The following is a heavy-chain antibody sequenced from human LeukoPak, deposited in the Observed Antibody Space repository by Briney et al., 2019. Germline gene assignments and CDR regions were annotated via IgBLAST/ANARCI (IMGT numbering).Heavy chain of an antibody. J-gene: IGHJ4*02. V-gene: IGHV3-30*04. CDR2: ISYDGSNK. Sequence: PGGSLRLSCAASGFTFSSYAMHWVRQAPGKGLEWVAVISYDGSNKYYADSVKGRFTISRDNSKNTLYLQMNSLRAEDTAVYYCARDISGDYDFWSGFWGSAEQDYWGQGTLVTVSS. D-gene: IGHD3-3*01. CDR1: GFTFSSYA. CDR3: ARDISGDYDFWSGFWGSAEQDY.